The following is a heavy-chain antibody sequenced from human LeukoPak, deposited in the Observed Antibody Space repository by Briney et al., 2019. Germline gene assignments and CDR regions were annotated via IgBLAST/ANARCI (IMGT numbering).Heavy chain of an antibody. CDR3: ARGQSSSSGYYSSLAHFDY. J-gene: IGHJ4*02. D-gene: IGHD3-22*01. Sequence: SETLSLTCTVSGGSISSSGYYWGWIRQPPGKGLEWIGSIYYSGSTYYNPSLKSRVTISVDTSKNQFSLKLSSVTAADTAVYYCARGQSSSSGYYSSLAHFDYWGQGTLVTVSS. V-gene: IGHV4-39*01. CDR1: GGSISSSGYY. CDR2: IYYSGST.